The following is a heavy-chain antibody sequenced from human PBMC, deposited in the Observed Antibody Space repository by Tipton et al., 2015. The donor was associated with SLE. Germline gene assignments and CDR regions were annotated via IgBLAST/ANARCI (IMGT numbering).Heavy chain of an antibody. CDR2: IYHSGST. D-gene: IGHD1-26*01. CDR1: GYSIISGYY. V-gene: IGHV4-38-2*02. Sequence: LRLSCAVSGYSIISGYYWGWIRQSPGKGLEWIGNIYHSGSTFYNPSLKRRVTISLDTSKNQFSLKLNSVTAADTAVYYCAREAPLVGASPTWFDPWGQGTLVTVSS. J-gene: IGHJ5*02. CDR3: AREAPLVGASPTWFDP.